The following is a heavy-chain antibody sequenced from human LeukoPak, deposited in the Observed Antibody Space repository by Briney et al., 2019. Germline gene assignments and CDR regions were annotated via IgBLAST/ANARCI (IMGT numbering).Heavy chain of an antibody. V-gene: IGHV1-2*04. J-gene: IGHJ4*02. CDR1: GYTFTGFY. Sequence: GASVKVSCKASGYTFTGFYIHWVRQAPGQGLEWMGWINPNSGGTHYAQKFQGWVTMTRDTSITTTYMELSRLTSDDTAVYYCARGNPRIAVAGTLDYWGQGNLVTVSS. CDR2: INPNSGGT. CDR3: ARGNPRIAVAGTLDY. D-gene: IGHD6-19*01.